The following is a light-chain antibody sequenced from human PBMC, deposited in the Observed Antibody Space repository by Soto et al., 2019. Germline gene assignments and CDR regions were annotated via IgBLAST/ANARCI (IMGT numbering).Light chain of an antibody. J-gene: IGKJ4*01. Sequence: EIEVTQSPATLSLSPGERATLSCRTSQSVGRYLAWYQKKPGQAPRLLISDASNRATGIPARFSGGGSGRDYTLTISSLEPEDFAVDYCQQRSNWPPLTFGGGTKVEI. CDR2: DAS. V-gene: IGKV3-11*02. CDR3: QQRSNWPPLT. CDR1: QSVGRY.